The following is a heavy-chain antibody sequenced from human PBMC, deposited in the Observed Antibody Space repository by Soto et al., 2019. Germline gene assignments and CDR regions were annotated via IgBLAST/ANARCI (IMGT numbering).Heavy chain of an antibody. CDR1: GFTVSSKF. V-gene: IGHV3-53*01. J-gene: IGHJ4*02. D-gene: IGHD1-26*01. Sequence: GGSLRLSCAVSGFTVSSKFVSWVRQAPGKGLEWVSLIYGGGTIYYADSVKGRFTISRDNSKNTLYLQMNSLRSEDTAVYYCATGRTEGHYFNYWGQGTLVTVSS. CDR2: IYGGGTI. CDR3: ATGRTEGHYFNY.